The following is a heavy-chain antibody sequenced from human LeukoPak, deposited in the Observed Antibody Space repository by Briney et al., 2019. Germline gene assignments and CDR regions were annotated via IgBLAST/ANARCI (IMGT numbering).Heavy chain of an antibody. CDR2: MNPNSGNK. CDR1: GYSFTNFD. D-gene: IGHD6-19*01. Sequence: ASVKVSCKASGYSFTNFDINWVRQATGQGLEWMGWMNPNSGNKGYAQKFQGRVTMTMNTSITTACMELSSLRSEDTAVYYCARGPQWRGDYYYMDVWGRGTTITASS. CDR3: ARGPQWRGDYYYMDV. V-gene: IGHV1-8*01. J-gene: IGHJ6*03.